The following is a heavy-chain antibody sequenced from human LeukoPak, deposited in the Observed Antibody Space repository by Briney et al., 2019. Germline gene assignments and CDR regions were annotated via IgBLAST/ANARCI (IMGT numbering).Heavy chain of an antibody. CDR2: ISGSGSST. V-gene: IGHV3-23*01. D-gene: IGHD3-22*01. J-gene: IGHJ3*02. CDR1: GFTFSSYA. CDR3: AKGRYYYDNSDAFEI. Sequence: GGSLRLSCAASGFTFSSYAMSWVHQAPGKGLKWVSTISGSGSSTYYADSVKGRFTISRDNSKNTLYLQMNSLRAEDTAVYHCAKGRYYYDNSDAFEIWGQGTMVTVSS.